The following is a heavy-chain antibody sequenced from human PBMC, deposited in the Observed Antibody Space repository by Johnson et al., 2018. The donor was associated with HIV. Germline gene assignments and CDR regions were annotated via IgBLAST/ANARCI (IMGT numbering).Heavy chain of an antibody. CDR3: ARISVINFDAFDI. V-gene: IGHV3-30*04. Sequence: QVQLVESGGGVVQPGGSLRLSCAASRFTFSNYAMHWVRQAPGKGLEWVAIIPPGGNEKYYADSVKGRFTISRDDSKNTLLLQMKSLSAEDTAVYFCARISVINFDAFDIWGQGTLVIVSS. CDR2: IPPGGNEK. J-gene: IGHJ3*02. CDR1: RFTFSNYA. D-gene: IGHD4-23*01.